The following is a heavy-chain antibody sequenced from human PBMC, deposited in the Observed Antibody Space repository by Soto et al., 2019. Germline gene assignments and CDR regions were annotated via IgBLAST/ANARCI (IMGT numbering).Heavy chain of an antibody. D-gene: IGHD2-2*01. V-gene: IGHV1-18*01. CDR3: ARDHCISTSCYVDYYYGMDV. J-gene: IGHJ6*02. Sequence: QVQLVQSGAEVKKPGASVKVSCKASGYTFTSYGISWVRQAPGQGLEWMGWISAYNGNTNYAQKLQGRGTMTTDTSTSTAYMELRSLRSDDTAVYYCARDHCISTSCYVDYYYGMDVWGQGTTVTVSS. CDR1: GYTFTSYG. CDR2: ISAYNGNT.